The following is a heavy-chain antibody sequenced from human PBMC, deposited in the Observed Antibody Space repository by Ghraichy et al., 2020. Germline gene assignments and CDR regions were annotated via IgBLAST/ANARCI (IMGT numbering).Heavy chain of an antibody. D-gene: IGHD3-3*01. Sequence: ASVKVSCKASGYTFTGYYMHWVRQAPGQGLEWMGWINPNSGGTNYAQKFQGRVTMTRDTSISTAYMELSRLRSDDTAVYYCARDRGDFWCCYFSPWGQGTLVTVSS. CDR2: INPNSGGT. CDR1: GYTFTGYY. CDR3: ARDRGDFWCCYFSP. V-gene: IGHV1-2*02. J-gene: IGHJ5*02.